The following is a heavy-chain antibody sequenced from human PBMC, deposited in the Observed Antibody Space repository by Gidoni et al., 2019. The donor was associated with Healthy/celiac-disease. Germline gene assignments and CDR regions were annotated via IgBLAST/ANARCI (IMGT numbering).Heavy chain of an antibody. CDR2: IHWNSGSI. J-gene: IGHJ6*02. Sequence: EVQLVESGGGLVQLGRSLRLSCQASGFTFADFSMYWVRQAPGKGLEWVSGIHWNSGSIGYADSVKGRFTIYRDNAKNSLYLQMNSLRAEDTALYYCAKDIGAGDSPLEYYYGMDVWGQGTTVTVSS. CDR1: GFTFADFS. CDR3: AKDIGAGDSPLEYYYGMDV. V-gene: IGHV3-9*01. D-gene: IGHD4-17*01.